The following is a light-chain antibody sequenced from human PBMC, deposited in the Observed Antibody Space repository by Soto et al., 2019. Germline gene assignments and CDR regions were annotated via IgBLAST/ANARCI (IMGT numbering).Light chain of an antibody. V-gene: IGLV1-44*01. Sequence: QYVLTQPPSASGTPGQRVTISCSGSSSNIGSNTVNWYQQLPGTAPKLLIYSNNQRPSGVPDRFSGSKSGTSASLAISGLQSEDEVDYYCAAWDDSLNGVVFGGGTKLTVL. CDR3: AAWDDSLNGVV. CDR1: SSNIGSNT. CDR2: SNN. J-gene: IGLJ2*01.